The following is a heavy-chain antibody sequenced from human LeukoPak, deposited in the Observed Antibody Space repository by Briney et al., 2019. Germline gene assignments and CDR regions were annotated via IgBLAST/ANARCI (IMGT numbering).Heavy chain of an antibody. V-gene: IGHV1-3*01. Sequence: ASVKVSCKASGYTFTSYAMHWVRQAPGQRLEWMGWINAGNGNTKHSQKFQGRVTITRDTSASTAYMELSSLRSEDTAVYYCARSRIMDVWGQGTTVTVSS. CDR3: ARSRIMDV. J-gene: IGHJ6*01. CDR2: INAGNGNT. CDR1: GYTFTSYA.